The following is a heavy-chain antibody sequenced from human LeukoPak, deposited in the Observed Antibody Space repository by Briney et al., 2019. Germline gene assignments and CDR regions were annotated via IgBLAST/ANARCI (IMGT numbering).Heavy chain of an antibody. V-gene: IGHV4-4*07. D-gene: IGHD3-22*01. CDR2: IYTSGST. CDR1: GGSISSYY. Sequence: KPSETLSLTCTVSGGSISSYYWSWIRQPAGKGLEWIGRIYTSGSTNYNPSLKSRVTMSVDTSKNQFSLKLSSVTAADTAVYYCARDHYYDSSGTRNFDYWGQGTLVTVSS. J-gene: IGHJ4*02. CDR3: ARDHYYDSSGTRNFDY.